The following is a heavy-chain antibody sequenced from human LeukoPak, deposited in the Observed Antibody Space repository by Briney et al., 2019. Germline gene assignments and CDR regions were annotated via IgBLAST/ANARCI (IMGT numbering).Heavy chain of an antibody. Sequence: QPGGSLRLSCAASGFTFDDYAMHWVRQAPGKGLEWVSGISWNSGSIGYADSVKGRFTISRDNAKNSLYLQMNSLRAEDTALYYCAKDISRYCSGGSCYSNFDYWGQGTLVTVSS. J-gene: IGHJ4*02. CDR1: GFTFDDYA. CDR3: AKDISRYCSGGSCYSNFDY. V-gene: IGHV3-9*01. D-gene: IGHD2-15*01. CDR2: ISWNSGSI.